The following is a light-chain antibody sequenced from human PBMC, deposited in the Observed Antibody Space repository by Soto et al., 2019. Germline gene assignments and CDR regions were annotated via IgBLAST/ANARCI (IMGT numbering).Light chain of an antibody. CDR2: AAS. J-gene: IGKJ4*01. Sequence: DIQMTQSPSSGSASVGDRVTITWRASQGISTWLAWYQQKPGKAPNLLIFAASSLQSGIPSRFSGRESGTGFTLTSSFLQPEDFATYYCQQSNSFPLTFGGGTKVEIK. CDR1: QGISTW. CDR3: QQSNSFPLT. V-gene: IGKV1-12*01.